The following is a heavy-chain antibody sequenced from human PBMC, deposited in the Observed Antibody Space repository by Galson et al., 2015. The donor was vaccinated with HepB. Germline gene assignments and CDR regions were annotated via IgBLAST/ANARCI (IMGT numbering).Heavy chain of an antibody. CDR1: GVSTRTTNS. Sequence: ETLSLTCAVSGVSTRTTNSWSWVRQPPGKGLEWIGDVFHTGATKYNPSLKSRVTISLDKSKDEFSLNLNSVTAADTALYYCAKVGSGSELLDYGWFDPWGQGTLVTVSS. D-gene: IGHD3-16*01. CDR2: VFHTGAT. V-gene: IGHV4-4*02. J-gene: IGHJ5*02. CDR3: AKVGSGSELLDYGWFDP.